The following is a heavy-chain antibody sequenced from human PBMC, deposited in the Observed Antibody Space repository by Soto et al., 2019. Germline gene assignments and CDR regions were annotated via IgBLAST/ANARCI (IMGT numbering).Heavy chain of an antibody. J-gene: IGHJ4*02. V-gene: IGHV3-7*01. D-gene: IGHD6-13*01. CDR2: IKQDGSEK. CDR1: GFTFSSYW. Sequence: GGSLRLSCAASGFTFSSYWMSWVRQAPGKGLEWVANIKQDGSEKYYVDSVKGRFTISRDNAKNSLYLQMNSLRAEDTAVYYCARDTYTGYSSSWDIDYWGQGTLVTVSS. CDR3: ARDTYTGYSSSWDIDY.